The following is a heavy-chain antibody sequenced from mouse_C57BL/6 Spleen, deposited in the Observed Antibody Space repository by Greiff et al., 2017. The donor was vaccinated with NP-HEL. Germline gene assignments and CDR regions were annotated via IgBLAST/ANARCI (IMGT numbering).Heavy chain of an antibody. CDR2: ISYDGSN. D-gene: IGHD2-3*01. CDR1: GYSITSGYY. Sequence: EVQLQESGPGLVKPSQSLSLTCSVTGYSITSGYYWNWIRQFPGNKLEWMGYISYDGSNNYNPSLKNRISITRDTSKNQFFLKLNSVTTEDTATYYCARDSIYDGYPAWFAYWGQGTLVTVSA. CDR3: ARDSIYDGYPAWFAY. J-gene: IGHJ3*01. V-gene: IGHV3-6*01.